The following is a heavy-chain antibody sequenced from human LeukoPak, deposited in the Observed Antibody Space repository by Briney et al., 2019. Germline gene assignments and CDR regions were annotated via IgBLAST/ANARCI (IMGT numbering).Heavy chain of an antibody. D-gene: IGHD3-22*01. V-gene: IGHV1-46*01. J-gene: IGHJ4*02. CDR1: GYTFTSYY. Sequence: ALVKVSCKASGYTFTSYYMHWVRQAPGQGLEWMGIINTSGGSTSYAQKFQGRVTMTRNTSISTAYMELSSLRSEDTAVYYCAXXXXXXXXXXXXXYYAPLWYWGQGTLVTVS. CDR3: AXXXXXXXXXXXXXYYAPLWY. CDR2: INTSGGST.